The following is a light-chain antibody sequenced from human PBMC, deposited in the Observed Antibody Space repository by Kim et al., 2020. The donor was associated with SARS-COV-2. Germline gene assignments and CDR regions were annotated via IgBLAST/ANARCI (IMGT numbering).Light chain of an antibody. CDR1: SSDVGDYNY. V-gene: IGLV2-14*01. J-gene: IGLJ1*01. Sequence: GQSIAISCTGSSSDVGDYNYVSWYQQHPGKAPELIIFEVSKRPSGISNRFSGSKSGDTASLTISGLQAEDEADYYCSSYTSTDTCVFGSGTKVTVL. CDR3: SSYTSTDTCV. CDR2: EVS.